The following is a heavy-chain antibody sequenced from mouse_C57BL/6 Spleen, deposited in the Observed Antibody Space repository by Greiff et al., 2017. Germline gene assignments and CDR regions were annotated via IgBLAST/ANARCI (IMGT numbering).Heavy chain of an antibody. J-gene: IGHJ2*01. CDR2: IDPSDSET. V-gene: IGHV1-52*01. Sequence: VQLQQPGAELVRPGSSVKLSCKASGYTFTSYWMHWVKQRPIQGLEWIGNIDPSDSETHYNQKFKDKATLTVDKSSSTAYMQLSSLTSEDSAVYYCARLGGYYVGYWGQGTTLTVSS. CDR1: GYTFTSYW. D-gene: IGHD1-1*02. CDR3: ARLGGYYVGY.